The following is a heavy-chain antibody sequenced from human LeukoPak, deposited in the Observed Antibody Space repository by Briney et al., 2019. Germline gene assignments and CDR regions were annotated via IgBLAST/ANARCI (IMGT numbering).Heavy chain of an antibody. V-gene: IGHV4-59*08. D-gene: IGHD3-22*01. CDR2: VYFTGNT. CDR1: GGSIRSYY. CDR3: ARARYDSSGYRFDY. Sequence: SETLSLTCTVSGGSIRSYYWSWVRQPPGKGLEWVGYVYFTGNTNYNPSLKSRVTMSVDTSKNQFSLKLSSVTATDTAVYYCARARYDSSGYRFDYWGQGTLVTVSS. J-gene: IGHJ4*02.